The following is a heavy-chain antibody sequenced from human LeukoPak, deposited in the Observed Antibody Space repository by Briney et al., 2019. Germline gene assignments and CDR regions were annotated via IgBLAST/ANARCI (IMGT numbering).Heavy chain of an antibody. D-gene: IGHD6-13*01. CDR1: GGSISSYY. CDR2: IYYSGST. CDR3: ARVAAAGTGGLYFDY. V-gene: IGHV4-59*01. Sequence: SETLSLTCTASGGSISSYYWSWIRQPPGKGLEWIGYIYYSGSTNYNPSLKSRVTISVDTSKNQFSLKLSSVTAADTAVYYCARVAAAGTGGLYFDYWGQGTLVTVSS. J-gene: IGHJ4*02.